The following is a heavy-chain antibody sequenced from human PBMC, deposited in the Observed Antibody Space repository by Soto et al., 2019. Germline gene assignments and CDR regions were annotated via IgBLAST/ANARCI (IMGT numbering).Heavy chain of an antibody. V-gene: IGHV3-23*01. CDR2: ISGSGGST. Sequence: GGSLRLSCAASGFTFSDYYMSWIRQAPGKGLEWVSAISGSGGSTYYADSVKGRFTISRDNSKNTLYLQMNSLRAEDTAVYYCARGGSTIFGVAIRPDYYYYYGMDVWGQGTTVTVSS. CDR3: ARGGSTIFGVAIRPDYYYYYGMDV. D-gene: IGHD3-3*01. J-gene: IGHJ6*02. CDR1: GFTFSDYY.